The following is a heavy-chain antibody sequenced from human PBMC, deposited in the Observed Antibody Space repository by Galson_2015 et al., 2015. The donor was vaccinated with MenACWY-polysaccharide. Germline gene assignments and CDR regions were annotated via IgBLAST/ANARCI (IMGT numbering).Heavy chain of an antibody. J-gene: IGHJ5*02. V-gene: IGHV3-23*01. CDR1: GFTFSSCW. Sequence: SLRLSCAASGFTFSSCWMSWVRQAPGKGLEWVSAIRSSGTNTYYADSVKGRFTISRDNSKNTLYLQMNSLRAEDTAVYYCAKDSTDFWSVAGRFDHWGQGTLVTVSS. D-gene: IGHD3-3*01. CDR2: IRSSGTNT. CDR3: AKDSTDFWSVAGRFDH.